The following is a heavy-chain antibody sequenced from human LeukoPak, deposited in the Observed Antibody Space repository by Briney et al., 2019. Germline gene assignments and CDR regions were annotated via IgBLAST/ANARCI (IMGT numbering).Heavy chain of an antibody. CDR2: INPDGGST. Sequence: GASVTVSCTASGYTFTSYGISWVRQAPGQGLEWMGLINPDGGSTAYAHRFQGRVIMTRDTSTSTAYMDLSSLRSEDTAVYYCARAPRNSSTMLDYWGQGTLVTVSS. V-gene: IGHV1-18*01. J-gene: IGHJ4*02. D-gene: IGHD6-13*01. CDR1: GYTFTSYG. CDR3: ARAPRNSSTMLDY.